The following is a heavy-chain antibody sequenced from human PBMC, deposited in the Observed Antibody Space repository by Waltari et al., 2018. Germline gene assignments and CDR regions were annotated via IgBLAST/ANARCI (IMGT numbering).Heavy chain of an antibody. J-gene: IGHJ3*02. CDR2: IYYSGST. V-gene: IGHV4-39*07. D-gene: IGHD6-19*01. Sequence: QLQLQESGPGLVKPSETLSLTCTVSGGSISSSSYYWGWIRKPPRKGLEWIGSIYYSGSTYYNPSLKSRVTISVDTSKNQFSLKLSSVTAADTAVYYCASRIAVAGTGGAFDIWGQGTMVTVSS. CDR1: GGSISSSSYY. CDR3: ASRIAVAGTGGAFDI.